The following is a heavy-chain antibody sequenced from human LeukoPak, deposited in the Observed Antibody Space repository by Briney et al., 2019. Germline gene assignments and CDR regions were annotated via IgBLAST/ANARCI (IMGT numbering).Heavy chain of an antibody. D-gene: IGHD1-14*01. CDR1: RFTLSSYW. J-gene: IGHJ4*02. V-gene: IGHV3-74*01. CDR3: ASLTGVY. Sequence: PGGSLRLSCAASRFTLSSYWMHWVRQAPGKGLVWVSRINTDGSSTNYADSVKGRFTISRDNAMNTLYLQMNNLRAEDTAVYYCASLTGVYWGQGTLVSVSS. CDR2: INTDGSST.